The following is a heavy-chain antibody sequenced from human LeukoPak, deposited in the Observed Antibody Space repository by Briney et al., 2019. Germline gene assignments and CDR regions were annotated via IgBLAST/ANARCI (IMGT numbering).Heavy chain of an antibody. J-gene: IGHJ3*02. CDR2: TYYSGST. CDR3: ARENRYYYDSSGYSVAFDI. V-gene: IGHV4-59*01. CDR1: GGSISSYY. D-gene: IGHD3-22*01. Sequence: SETLSLTCTVSGGSISSYYWSWIRQPPGKGLEWIGYTYYSGSTNYNPSLKSRVTISVDTSKNQFSLKLSSVTAADTAVYYCARENRYYYDSSGYSVAFDIWGQGTMVTVSS.